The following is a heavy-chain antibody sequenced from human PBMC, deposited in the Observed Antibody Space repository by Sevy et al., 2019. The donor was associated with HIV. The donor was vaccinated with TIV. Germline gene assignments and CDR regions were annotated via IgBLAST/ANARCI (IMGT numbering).Heavy chain of an antibody. CDR2: ISYDGSIK. J-gene: IGHJ6*02. Sequence: GESLKISCAASGFTFSTYAMHWVRQAPGKGLEWVAVISYDGSIKYSGGTVKGRFPISRDNSKNTLYLQMNSLRPEDTAVYYCAGERTYYYDSSGSDYGYYGMDVWGQGATVTVSS. D-gene: IGHD3-22*01. CDR1: GFTFSTYA. V-gene: IGHV3-30*04. CDR3: AGERTYYYDSSGSDYGYYGMDV.